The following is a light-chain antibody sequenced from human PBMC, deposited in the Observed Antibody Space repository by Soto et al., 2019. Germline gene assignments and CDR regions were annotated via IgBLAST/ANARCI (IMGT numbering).Light chain of an antibody. CDR2: DAS. CDR3: QQRSNWPPRIT. CDR1: QSVSSY. V-gene: IGKV3-11*01. J-gene: IGKJ5*01. Sequence: EIVLTQSPATLSLSPGERATLSCRASQSVSSYLAWYQQKPGQAPMLLIYDASNRATGIPARFSGSGSGTGFTIPISSLEPEDFAVYYCQQRSNWPPRITFGQGTRLEIK.